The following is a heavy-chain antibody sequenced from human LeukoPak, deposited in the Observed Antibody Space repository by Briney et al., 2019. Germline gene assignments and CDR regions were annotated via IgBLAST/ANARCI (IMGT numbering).Heavy chain of an antibody. D-gene: IGHD2-15*01. J-gene: IGHJ3*01. CDR2: ISSSINI. V-gene: IGHV3-21*06. Sequence: GGSLRLSCAASGFTFSSYAMSWVRQAPGKGLEWVSSISSSINIYYAESVKGRFTISRDSAKNLVSLQLNSLRAEDTAVYYCARDAGIVAFDVWGQGTTVTVSS. CDR1: GFTFSSYA. CDR3: ARDAGIVAFDV.